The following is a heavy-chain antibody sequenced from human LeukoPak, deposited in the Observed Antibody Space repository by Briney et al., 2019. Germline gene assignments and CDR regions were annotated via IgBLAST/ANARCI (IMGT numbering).Heavy chain of an antibody. CDR1: GGSISSYD. Sequence: KPSETLSLTCTVTGGSISSYDWSWIRQPPGKGLEWIGYIYCSGSTNYNPSLKSRVPISVDMSKNQLSLKLSSVTAADTAVYYCARQKGDSSSSPDYWGQGTLVTVSS. CDR2: IYCSGST. CDR3: ARQKGDSSSSPDY. V-gene: IGHV4-59*08. D-gene: IGHD6-6*01. J-gene: IGHJ4*02.